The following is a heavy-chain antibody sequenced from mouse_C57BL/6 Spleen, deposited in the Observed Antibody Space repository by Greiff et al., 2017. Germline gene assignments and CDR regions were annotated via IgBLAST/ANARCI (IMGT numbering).Heavy chain of an antibody. J-gene: IGHJ4*01. CDR1: GFTFSSYG. CDR2: ISSGGSYT. V-gene: IGHV5-6*01. Sequence: EVQVVESGGDLVKPGGSLKLSCAASGFTFSSYGMSWVRQTPDKRLEWVATISSGGSYTYSPDSVKGRFTISRDNAKNTLDLQMSSLKSEDTAMYYCARLYDYVLNAMDYWGQGTSVTVSS. D-gene: IGHD2-4*01. CDR3: ARLYDYVLNAMDY.